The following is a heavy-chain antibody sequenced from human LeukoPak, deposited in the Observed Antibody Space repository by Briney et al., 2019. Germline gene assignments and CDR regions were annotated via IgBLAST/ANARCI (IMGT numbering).Heavy chain of an antibody. CDR3: AREVESNSWLDY. D-gene: IGHD6-13*01. J-gene: IGHJ4*02. CDR2: IKQDGSEK. V-gene: IGHV3-7*01. Sequence: GGSLRLSCAASGFTFSSYWMSWARQAPGKGLEWLANIKQDGSEKYYVDSVKGRFTISRDNAKNSLYLQMNSLRAEDTAVYYCAREVESNSWLDYWGQGTVVTVSS. CDR1: GFTFSSYW.